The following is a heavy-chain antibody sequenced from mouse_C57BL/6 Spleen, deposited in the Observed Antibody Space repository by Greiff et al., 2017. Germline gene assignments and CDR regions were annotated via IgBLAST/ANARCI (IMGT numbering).Heavy chain of an antibody. J-gene: IGHJ4*01. CDR1: GYTFTDYE. CDR2: IDPETGGT. D-gene: IGHD1-1*01. V-gene: IGHV1-15*01. Sequence: VQLQQSGAELVRPGASVTLSCKASGYTFTDYEMHWVKQTPVHGLEWIGAIDPETGGTAYNQKFKGKAILTADKSSSTAYMELRSLTSEDSAVYYCTRGRNYGSSYNAMDYWGQGTSVTVSS. CDR3: TRGRNYGSSYNAMDY.